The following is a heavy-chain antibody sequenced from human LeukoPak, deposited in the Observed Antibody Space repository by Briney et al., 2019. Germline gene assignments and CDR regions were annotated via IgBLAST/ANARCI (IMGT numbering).Heavy chain of an antibody. CDR1: GFTFSSYG. D-gene: IGHD3-3*01. J-gene: IGHJ6*03. V-gene: IGHV3-33*06. Sequence: GGSLRLSCAASGFTFSSYGMHWVRQAPGKGLEWVALIWDDGSNKYYADSVKGRFTISRDTSKNTLYLQMNSLRAEDTAVYYCAKDLRRAISGVVIPVYYYYYMDVWGKGTTVTVSS. CDR3: AKDLRRAISGVVIPVYYYYYMDV. CDR2: IWDDGSNK.